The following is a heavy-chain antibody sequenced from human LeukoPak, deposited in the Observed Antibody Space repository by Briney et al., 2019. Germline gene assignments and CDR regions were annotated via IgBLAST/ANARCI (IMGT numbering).Heavy chain of an antibody. V-gene: IGHV4-4*07. CDR1: GGSISSYY. J-gene: IGHJ4*02. D-gene: IGHD4-17*01. Sequence: SETLSLTCTVSGGSISSYYWSWIRQPAGKGLEWIGRIYTSGSTNYNPSLKSRATMSVDTSKNQFSLKLSSVTAADTAVYYCARSYGDYEMDYFDYWGQGTLVTVSS. CDR2: IYTSGST. CDR3: ARSYGDYEMDYFDY.